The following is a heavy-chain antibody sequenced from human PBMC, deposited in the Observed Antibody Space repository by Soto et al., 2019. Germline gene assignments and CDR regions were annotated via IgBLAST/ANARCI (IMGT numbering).Heavy chain of an antibody. CDR2: IIPIFGTA. J-gene: IGHJ6*02. Sequence: QVQLVQSGAEVKKPGSSVKVSCKASGGTFSSYAISWVRQAPGQGLEWMGGIIPIFGTANYAQKFQGRVTITADKSTSTAYMELSSLRSEDTAVYYCARGEQYYYDSSGYYYYVDRSYYYYGMDVWGQGTTVTVSS. CDR1: GGTFSSYA. V-gene: IGHV1-69*06. CDR3: ARGEQYYYDSSGYYYYVDRSYYYYGMDV. D-gene: IGHD3-22*01.